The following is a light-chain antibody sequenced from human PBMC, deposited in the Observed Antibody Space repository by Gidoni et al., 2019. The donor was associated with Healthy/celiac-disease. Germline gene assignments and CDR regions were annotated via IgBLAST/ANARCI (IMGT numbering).Light chain of an antibody. CDR3: SSYTSSSTLVV. J-gene: IGLJ2*01. CDR2: DVS. CDR1: SSDVGGYNY. Sequence: QSALTQPASVSGSPGPSITISCTGTSSDVGGYNYVSWYQQRPGKAPKLMIYDVSNRPSGVSNRFSGSKSGNTASLTISGLQAEDEADYYCSSYTSSSTLVVFGGGTKLTVL. V-gene: IGLV2-14*01.